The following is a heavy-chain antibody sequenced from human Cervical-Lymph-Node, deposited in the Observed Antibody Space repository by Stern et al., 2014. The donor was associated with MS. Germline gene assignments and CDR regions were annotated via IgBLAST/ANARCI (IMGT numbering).Heavy chain of an antibody. V-gene: IGHV1-58*01. CDR3: AAASHVGYFDY. CDR1: GFTFTSSA. Sequence: QMQLVQSGPEVKKPGTSAKVSCKASGFTFTSSAVQWVRQARGQRLEWMGWIVVGSGTTNYAQKFQESVTINRDMSTSTAYMELSSLRSEDTAVYYCAAASHVGYFDYWGQGTLVTVSS. J-gene: IGHJ4*02. D-gene: IGHD1-26*01. CDR2: IVVGSGTT.